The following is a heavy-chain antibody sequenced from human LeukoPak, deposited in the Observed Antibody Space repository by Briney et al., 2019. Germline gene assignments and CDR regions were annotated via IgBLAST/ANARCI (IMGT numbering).Heavy chain of an antibody. CDR1: GGSISSYY. Sequence: SETLSLTCTVSGGSISSYYWSWIRQPPGKGLEWIGYIYYSGSTNYNPSLKSRVTISVDTSKNQFSLKLSSVTAADTAVYYCARAPSGDWSQDYWGQGTLVTVSS. J-gene: IGHJ4*02. D-gene: IGHD3/OR15-3a*01. CDR2: IYYSGST. CDR3: ARAPSGDWSQDY. V-gene: IGHV4-59*01.